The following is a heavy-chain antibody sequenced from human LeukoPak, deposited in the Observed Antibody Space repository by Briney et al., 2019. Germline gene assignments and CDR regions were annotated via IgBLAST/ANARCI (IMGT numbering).Heavy chain of an antibody. D-gene: IGHD6-6*01. CDR1: GGTFSSYA. J-gene: IGHJ4*02. CDR3: ARVQSSYSSSSYDFDY. V-gene: IGHV1-69*13. CDR2: IIPIFGTA. Sequence: SVKVSCTASGGTFSSYAISWVRQAPGQGLEWMGGIIPIFGTANYAQKFQGRVTITADESTSTAYMELSSLRSEDTAAYYCARVQSSYSSSSYDFDYWGQGTLVTVSS.